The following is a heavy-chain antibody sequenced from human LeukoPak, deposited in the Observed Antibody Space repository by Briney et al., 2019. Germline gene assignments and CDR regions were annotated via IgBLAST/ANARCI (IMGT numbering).Heavy chain of an antibody. Sequence: SETLSLTCTVSGGSISSGGYYWSWIRQHPGKGLEWIGYIYYSGSTYYNPSPKSRITISVDTSKNQFSLKLGSVTAADTAVYYCARDYSGYAYIDYWGQGTLVTVSS. D-gene: IGHD5-12*01. V-gene: IGHV4-31*03. J-gene: IGHJ4*02. CDR1: GGSISSGGYY. CDR2: IYYSGST. CDR3: ARDYSGYAYIDY.